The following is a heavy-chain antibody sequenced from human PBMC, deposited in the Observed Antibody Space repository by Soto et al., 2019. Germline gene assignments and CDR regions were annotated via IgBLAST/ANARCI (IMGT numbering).Heavy chain of an antibody. J-gene: IGHJ4*02. CDR1: GGPISSGGYS. CDR2: IYHSGST. V-gene: IGHV4-30-2*01. D-gene: IGHD2-15*01. CDR3: AASVVGDYFDY. Sequence: SETLSLTCAVSGGPISSGGYSWSWIRQPPGKGLEWIGYIYHSGSTYYNPSLKSRVTISVDRSKNQFSLKLSSVTAADTAVYYCAASVVGDYFDYWGQGTLVTVSS.